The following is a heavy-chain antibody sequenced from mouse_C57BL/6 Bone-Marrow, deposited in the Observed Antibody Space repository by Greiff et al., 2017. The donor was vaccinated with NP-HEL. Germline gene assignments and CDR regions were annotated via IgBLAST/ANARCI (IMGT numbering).Heavy chain of an antibody. CDR1: GYTFTSYW. CDR3: ARYYYGSRGWYFDV. CDR2: IDPNSGGT. J-gene: IGHJ1*03. D-gene: IGHD1-1*01. V-gene: IGHV1-72*01. Sequence: QVQLQQPGADLVKPGASVKLSCKASGYTFTSYWMHWVKQRPGRGLEWIGRIDPNSGGTKFNEKFKTKATLTVDKPSSTAYMLLSSLTSEDSAVYDCARYYYGSRGWYFDVWGTGTTVTVSA.